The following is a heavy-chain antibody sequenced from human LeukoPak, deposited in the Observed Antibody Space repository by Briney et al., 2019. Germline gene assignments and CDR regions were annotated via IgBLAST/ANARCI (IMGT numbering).Heavy chain of an antibody. CDR3: ARGGTNYDTLTGYYNY. CDR2: IIPIFGTA. D-gene: IGHD3-9*01. J-gene: IGHJ4*02. Sequence: SVKVSFKASGGPFSSYAISWVRPAPGQGLGWMGGIIPIFGTANYSQKFQGRVTITADKSTSTAYMELSSLRSEDTAVYYCARGGTNYDTLTGYYNYWGQGTLVTVSS. V-gene: IGHV1-69*06. CDR1: GGPFSSYA.